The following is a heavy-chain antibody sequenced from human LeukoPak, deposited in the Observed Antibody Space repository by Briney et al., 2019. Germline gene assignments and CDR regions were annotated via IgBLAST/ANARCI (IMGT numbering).Heavy chain of an antibody. CDR1: GYTFTSYD. CDR2: MNPNSGNT. V-gene: IGHV1-8*03. CDR3: ARMYYYDSSGDNWFDP. D-gene: IGHD3-22*01. Sequence: ASVKVSCKASGYTFTSYDINWVRQVTGQGLEWVGWMNPNSGNTGYAQKFQGRVTITRNTSISTAYMELSSLTSEDTAVYYCARMYYYDSSGDNWFDPWGQGTLVTVSS. J-gene: IGHJ5*02.